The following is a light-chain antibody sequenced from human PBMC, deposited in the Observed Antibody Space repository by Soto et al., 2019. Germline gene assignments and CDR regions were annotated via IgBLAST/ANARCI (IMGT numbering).Light chain of an antibody. V-gene: IGLV7-46*01. Sequence: QAVVTQEPSLTVSPGGTVTLTCGSSTGPVISTHYPFWFQHKPGQAPRIVIHDTSTKHSWTPARFSGSLLGGKAALTLSGGPAEEEAYLYRLLSFWDGRVFGGRAQL. CDR2: DTS. J-gene: IGLJ7*01. CDR3: LLSFWDGRV. CDR1: TGPVISTHY.